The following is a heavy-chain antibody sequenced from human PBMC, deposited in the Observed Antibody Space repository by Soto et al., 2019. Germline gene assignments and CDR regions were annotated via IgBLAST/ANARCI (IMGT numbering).Heavy chain of an antibody. CDR3: ARDGAYYGSGSNDYYYGMDV. Sequence: GGSLRLSCAASGFTFSSYGMHWVRQAPGKGLEWVAVIWYDGSNKYYADSVKGRFTISRDDSKNTLYLQMNSLRAEDTAVYYCARDGAYYGSGSNDYYYGMDVWGQGTTVTVSS. CDR2: IWYDGSNK. D-gene: IGHD3-10*01. J-gene: IGHJ6*02. CDR1: GFTFSSYG. V-gene: IGHV3-33*01.